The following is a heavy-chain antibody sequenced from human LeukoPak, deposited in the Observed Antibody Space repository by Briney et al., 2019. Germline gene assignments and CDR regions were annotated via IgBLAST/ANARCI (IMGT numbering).Heavy chain of an antibody. CDR1: GFTFSSYG. D-gene: IGHD2-2*01. Sequence: AGGSLRLSCAASGFTFSSYGMHWVRQAPGKGLEWVAFIRYDGSNKYYADSVKGRFTISRDNSKNTLYLQMNSLRAEDTAVYYCAKLGVVPAAVDYWGQGTLVTVSS. CDR2: IRYDGSNK. J-gene: IGHJ4*02. CDR3: AKLGVVPAAVDY. V-gene: IGHV3-30*02.